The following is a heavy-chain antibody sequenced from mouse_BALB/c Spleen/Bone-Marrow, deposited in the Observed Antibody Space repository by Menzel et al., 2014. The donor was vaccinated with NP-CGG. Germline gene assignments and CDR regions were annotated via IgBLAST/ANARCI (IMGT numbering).Heavy chain of an antibody. D-gene: IGHD1-1*01. Sequence: EVKLVESGGGLVQPGGSLRLSCATSGFTFTDYYMSWVRQPPGKALEWLGFIRNKANGYTTEYSASVKGRFTISRDNSQSILYLQMNTLRAEDSATYYCAWDKNYGSHWYFDVWGAGTTVTVSS. J-gene: IGHJ1*01. CDR1: GFTFTDYY. CDR3: AWDKNYGSHWYFDV. V-gene: IGHV7-3*02. CDR2: IRNKANGYTT.